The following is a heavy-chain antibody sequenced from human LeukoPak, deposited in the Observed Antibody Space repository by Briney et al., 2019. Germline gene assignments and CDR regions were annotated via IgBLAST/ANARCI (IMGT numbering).Heavy chain of an antibody. CDR2: INHSGST. V-gene: IGHV4-34*01. J-gene: IGHJ4*02. D-gene: IGHD3-9*01. Sequence: KPSETLSLTCAVYGGSFSGYYWSWIRQPPGKGLEWIGEINHSGSTNYNPSLKSRVTISVDTSKNQFSLKLSSVTAADTAVYYCARGPFDILTGYHYYFDYWGQGTLVTVSS. CDR1: GGSFSGYY. CDR3: ARGPFDILTGYHYYFDY.